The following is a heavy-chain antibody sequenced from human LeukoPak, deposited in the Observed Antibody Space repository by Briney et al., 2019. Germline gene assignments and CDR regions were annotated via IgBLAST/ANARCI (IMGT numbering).Heavy chain of an antibody. J-gene: IGHJ3*02. D-gene: IGHD6-13*01. CDR2: IYYSGST. CDR3: ARHGGIAAANDAFDI. CDR1: GGSISSSSYY. Sequence: PSETLSLTCTVSGGSISSSSYYWGWIRQPPGKGLEWIGSIYYSGSTYYNPSLKSRVTISVDTSKNQFSLKLSSVTAADTAVYYCARHGGIAAANDAFDIWGQGTMVTVSS. V-gene: IGHV4-39*01.